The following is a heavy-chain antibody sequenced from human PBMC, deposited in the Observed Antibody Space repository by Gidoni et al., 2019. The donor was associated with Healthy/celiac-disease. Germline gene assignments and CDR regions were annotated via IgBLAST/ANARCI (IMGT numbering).Heavy chain of an antibody. Sequence: QVQLVQSGAEVKKPGASVKVSCKASGYTFTSSAITWVRQATGQGLEWMGWMKPNSGNTGYAQKFKGRGTMTRNTYISTAYMELSSLRSEDTAVYYCARGLSDADTAMVGYYWGQGTLVTVS. V-gene: IGHV1-8*01. D-gene: IGHD5-18*01. CDR2: MKPNSGNT. CDR3: ARGLSDADTAMVGYY. CDR1: GYTFTSSA. J-gene: IGHJ4*02.